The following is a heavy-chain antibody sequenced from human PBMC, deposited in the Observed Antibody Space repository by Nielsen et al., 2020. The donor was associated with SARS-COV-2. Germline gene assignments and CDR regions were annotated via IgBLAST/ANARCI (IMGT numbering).Heavy chain of an antibody. CDR2: ISSSTGYT. CDR1: GFPFRDFY. CDR3: AKWSPGSSSWLGD. D-gene: IGHD6-13*01. Sequence: GGSLRLSCAASGFPFRDFYMSWIRQAPGKGLEWVGYISSSTGYTNYADSVEGRFTISRDNAKSSLYLQMNTLRAEDTAVYYCAKWSPGSSSWLGDWGQGTLVTVSS. J-gene: IGHJ4*02. V-gene: IGHV3-11*03.